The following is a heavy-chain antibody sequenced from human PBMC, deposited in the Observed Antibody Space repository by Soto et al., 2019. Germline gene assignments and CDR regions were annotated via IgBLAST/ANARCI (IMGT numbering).Heavy chain of an antibody. CDR3: AKRGIGSYFDY. CDR1: GFTFSSYA. Sequence: EVPLLESGGGLVQPGGSLRLSCAASGFTFSSYAMNRVRQAPGKGLEWVSVISGSDGSTYYADSVQGRFTISRDNSKNTLYLQMNSLRAEDTAVYYCAKRGIGSYFDYWGQGTLVTVSS. V-gene: IGHV3-23*01. J-gene: IGHJ4*02. CDR2: ISGSDGST. D-gene: IGHD3-10*01.